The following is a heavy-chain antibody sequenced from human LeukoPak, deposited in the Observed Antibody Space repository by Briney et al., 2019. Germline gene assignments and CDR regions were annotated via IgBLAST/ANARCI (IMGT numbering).Heavy chain of an antibody. CDR2: IIPILGIA. D-gene: IGHD6-13*01. CDR3: ARIAAAEAFDI. Sequence: SVKVSCKASGGTFSSYAIGWARQAPGQGLEWMGRIIPILGIANYAQKFQGRVTITADKSTSTAYMELSSLRSEDTAVYYCARIAAAEAFDIWGQGTMVTVSS. CDR1: GGTFSSYA. J-gene: IGHJ3*02. V-gene: IGHV1-69*04.